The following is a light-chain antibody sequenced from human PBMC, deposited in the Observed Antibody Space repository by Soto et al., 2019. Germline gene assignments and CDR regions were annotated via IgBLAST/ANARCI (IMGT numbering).Light chain of an antibody. J-gene: IGLJ2*01. Sequence: QSTLTQPASVSGSPGQSITIPCTGTSSDIGGYNYVSWYLQHPGKAPQLMIYDVSNRPSGVSNRFSGSKSGNTASLTISGLQDEDEADYYCTSYTSSVSRYVFGGGTKLTVL. CDR2: DVS. CDR1: SSDIGGYNY. V-gene: IGLV2-14*01. CDR3: TSYTSSVSRYV.